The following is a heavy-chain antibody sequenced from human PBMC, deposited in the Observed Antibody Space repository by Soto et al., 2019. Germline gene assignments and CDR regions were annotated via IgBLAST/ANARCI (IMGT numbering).Heavy chain of an antibody. V-gene: IGHV3-48*01. J-gene: IGHJ6*02. CDR3: ARDGGSGTAVAGIQYSGMDV. CDR2: ISSSSSTI. D-gene: IGHD6-19*01. Sequence: GGSLRLSCAASGFTFSSYSMNWVRQAPGKGLEWVSYISSSSSTIYYADSVRGRFTLTRDNSKNTLYLQMNNLRGEDTAVYYCARDGGSGTAVAGIQYSGMDVWGQGTTVTVSS. CDR1: GFTFSSYS.